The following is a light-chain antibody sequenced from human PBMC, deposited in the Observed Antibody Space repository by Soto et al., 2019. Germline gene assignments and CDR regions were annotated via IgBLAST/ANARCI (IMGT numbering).Light chain of an antibody. J-gene: IGKJ1*01. CDR2: ATS. Sequence: AIQMTQSPSSLSASVGDRVTIICRASQGIRNDLGWYQQRPGKAPKLLIYATSNLQSGIPSRFSGSGSGTDFTLTISSLQPEDFATYYCLQDYSYPRTFGQGTKVEIK. CDR3: LQDYSYPRT. V-gene: IGKV1-6*01. CDR1: QGIRND.